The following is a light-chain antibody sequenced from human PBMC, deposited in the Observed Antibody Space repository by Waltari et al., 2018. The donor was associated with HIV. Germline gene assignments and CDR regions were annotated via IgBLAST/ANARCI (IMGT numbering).Light chain of an antibody. CDR3: QQSYSSPT. J-gene: IGKJ3*01. Sequence: DIQVTQSPSSLSASVGDRVSITCRTSQNINIYVNWYKQHHGRAPQALIQRATTLQSGIPPRFTGSGSGTNFTLTIANLQPEDFATYFCQQSYSSPTFGPGTTVDLK. V-gene: IGKV1-39*01. CDR2: RAT. CDR1: QNINIY.